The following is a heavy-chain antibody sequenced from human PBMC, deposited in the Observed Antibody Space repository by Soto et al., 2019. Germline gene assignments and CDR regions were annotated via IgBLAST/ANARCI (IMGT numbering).Heavy chain of an antibody. Sequence: GGSLRLSCAASGFTFSSYAMHWVRQAPGKGLEWVAVISYDGSNKYYADSVKGRFTISRDNSKNTLYLQMNSLRAEDTAVYYCARAKITMFGVVTNYYGMDVWGQGTTVTVAS. V-gene: IGHV3-30-3*01. CDR2: ISYDGSNK. D-gene: IGHD3-3*01. J-gene: IGHJ6*02. CDR1: GFTFSSYA. CDR3: ARAKITMFGVVTNYYGMDV.